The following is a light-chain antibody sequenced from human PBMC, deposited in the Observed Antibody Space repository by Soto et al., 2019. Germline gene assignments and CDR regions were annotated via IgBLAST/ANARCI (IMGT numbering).Light chain of an antibody. CDR3: QQSYSSPPT. Sequence: VGDRVTITCRASQSISNRLAWYQQKPGKAPKLLIFAASSLQSGVPSRFSGSRSGPDFTLTISSLQPEDFATYYCQQSYSSPPTFGQGTKGDIK. CDR2: AAS. J-gene: IGKJ1*01. V-gene: IGKV1-39*01. CDR1: QSISNR.